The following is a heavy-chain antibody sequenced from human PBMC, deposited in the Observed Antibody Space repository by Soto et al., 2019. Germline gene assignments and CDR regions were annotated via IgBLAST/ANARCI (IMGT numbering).Heavy chain of an antibody. J-gene: IGHJ4*02. CDR3: ARVIRAVGVPFDF. CDR2: IYHSGST. V-gene: IGHV4-59*01. Sequence: KASETLSLTCNVSGGSLKTYNWSWIRKPPGKGLEWIGYIYHSGSTNYNPSLQSRATISADTSKNQFSLRLSSVNPADTAVYYCARVIRAVGVPFDFWGQGTLVTVSS. D-gene: IGHD2-8*01. CDR1: GGSLKTYN.